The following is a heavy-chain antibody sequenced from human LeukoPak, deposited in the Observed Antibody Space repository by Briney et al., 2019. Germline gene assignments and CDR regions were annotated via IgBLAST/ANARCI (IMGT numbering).Heavy chain of an antibody. V-gene: IGHV3-30*04. CDR1: GFTFSSYV. Sequence: PGGSLRLSCAASGFTFSSYVMHWVRQAPGKGLEWVAIISYDGSNEYYADSVKGRFTISRDNSKNTLYLQMNSLRAEDTAVYYCAKISRHYDSSGYSDYWGQGTLVTVSP. CDR2: ISYDGSNE. J-gene: IGHJ4*02. CDR3: AKISRHYDSSGYSDY. D-gene: IGHD3-22*01.